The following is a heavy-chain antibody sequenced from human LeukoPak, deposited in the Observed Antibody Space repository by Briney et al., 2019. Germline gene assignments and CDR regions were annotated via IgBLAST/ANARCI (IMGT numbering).Heavy chain of an antibody. CDR2: INPSGGST. CDR3: ARVIAARPLPGVYYYYMDV. Sequence: ASVKVSCKASGYTFTSYYMHWVRQAPGQGLEWMGIINPSGGSTSYAQKFQGRVTMTRDTSTSTVYMELSSLRSEDTAVYYCARVIAARPLPGVYYYYMDVWGKGTTVTVSS. D-gene: IGHD6-6*01. CDR1: GYTFTSYY. V-gene: IGHV1-46*01. J-gene: IGHJ6*03.